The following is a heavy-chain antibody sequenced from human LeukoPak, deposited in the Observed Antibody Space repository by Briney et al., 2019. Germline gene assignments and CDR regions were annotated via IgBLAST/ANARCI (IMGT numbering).Heavy chain of an antibody. Sequence: PGGSLRLSCAASGFTFSSYEMNWVRQAPGKGLEWVSYISSSGSTIYYADSVKGRFTISRDNSKNTLYLQMNSLRAEDAAVYYCAKDPGARGYSYGFDLWGRGTLVTVSS. CDR3: AKDPGARGYSYGFDL. D-gene: IGHD5-18*01. CDR1: GFTFSSYE. J-gene: IGHJ2*01. CDR2: ISSSGSTI. V-gene: IGHV3-48*03.